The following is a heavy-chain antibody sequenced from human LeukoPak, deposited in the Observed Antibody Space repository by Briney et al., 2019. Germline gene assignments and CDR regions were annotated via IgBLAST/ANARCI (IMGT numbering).Heavy chain of an antibody. CDR3: ASSADGITGTRH. CDR2: IIPILGIA. V-gene: IGHV1-69*02. Sequence: SVKVSCKASGGTFSSYTISWVRQAPGQGLEWMGRIIPILGIANYAQKFRGRVTITGDNSTSTACMELSSLRAEDTAVYYCASSADGITGTRHWGQGTLVTVSS. D-gene: IGHD1-7*01. CDR1: GGTFSSYT. J-gene: IGHJ4*02.